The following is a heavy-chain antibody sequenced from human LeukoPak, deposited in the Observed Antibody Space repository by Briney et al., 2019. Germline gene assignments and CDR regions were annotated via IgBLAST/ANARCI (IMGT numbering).Heavy chain of an antibody. J-gene: IGHJ6*03. V-gene: IGHV4-34*01. CDR2: INHSGST. CDR1: GGSLSGYY. Sequence: SETLSLTCAVYGGSLSGYYWSWIRQPPGKGLEWIGEINHSGSTNYNPSLKSRVPISVDTSKNQFSLKLSSVTAADTAVYYCARAGKVVPYFYYMDGWGKGTTVTVSS. CDR3: ARAGKVVPYFYYMDG.